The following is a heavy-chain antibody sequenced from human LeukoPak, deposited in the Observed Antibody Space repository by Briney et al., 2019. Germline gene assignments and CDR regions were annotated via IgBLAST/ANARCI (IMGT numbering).Heavy chain of an antibody. CDR1: GGSISSYY. J-gene: IGHJ4*02. Sequence: ETLSLTCTVSGGSISSYYWSWVRQAPGKGLEWVSYISSGSSSTIYYADSVKSRFTISRDNAKNSLYLQMNSLRDEDTAVYYCASNYDSSGYYRYWGQGTLVTVSS. CDR2: ISSGSSSTI. D-gene: IGHD3-22*01. V-gene: IGHV3-48*02. CDR3: ASNYDSSGYYRY.